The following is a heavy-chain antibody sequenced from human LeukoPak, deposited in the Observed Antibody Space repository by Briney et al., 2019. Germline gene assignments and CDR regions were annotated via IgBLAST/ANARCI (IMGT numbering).Heavy chain of an antibody. CDR2: INPNSGGT. V-gene: IGHV1-2*06. CDR1: GYTFTGYY. J-gene: IGHJ6*02. CDR3: ASREYCSSTSCDYYYYGMDV. D-gene: IGHD2-2*01. Sequence: ASVKVSCKASGYTFTGYYMHWVRQAPGQGLEWVGRINPNSGGTNYAQKFQGRVTMTRDTSISTAYMELSRLRSDDTAVYYCASREYCSSTSCDYYYYGMDVWGQGTTVTVSS.